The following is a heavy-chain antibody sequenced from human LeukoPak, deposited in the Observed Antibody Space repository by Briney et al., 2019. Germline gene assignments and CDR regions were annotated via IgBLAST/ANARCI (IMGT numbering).Heavy chain of an antibody. CDR1: GFRFSDYG. V-gene: IGHV3-48*01. Sequence: GGSLRLSCAASGFRFSDYGMNWVRQAPGKGLEWVSHITSSSSNINYADSVKGRFTTSRDNAKNSLYLQMNSLRAEDTAVYFCARRIREGYCSGGNCYSFGYWGQGALVTVSS. CDR3: ARRIREGYCSGGNCYSFGY. CDR2: ITSSSSNI. J-gene: IGHJ4*02. D-gene: IGHD2-15*01.